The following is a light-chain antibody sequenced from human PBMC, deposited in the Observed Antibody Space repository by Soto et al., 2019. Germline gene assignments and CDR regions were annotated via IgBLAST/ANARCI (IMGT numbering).Light chain of an antibody. CDR1: QSISRW. CDR3: QQYNSYSRT. V-gene: IGKV1-5*03. CDR2: RAS. Sequence: DIHMTQSPSSLGPSVRDRVTTTWRASQSISRWLAWYQQKPGKAPKLLIYRASSRESGIPSRFSGSGSGTEFTLTIRSMQPDDFATYYCQQYNSYSRTLGKGPEVDIK. J-gene: IGKJ1*01.